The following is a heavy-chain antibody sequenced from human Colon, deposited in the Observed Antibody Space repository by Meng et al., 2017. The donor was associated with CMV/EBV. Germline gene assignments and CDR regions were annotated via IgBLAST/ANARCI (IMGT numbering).Heavy chain of an antibody. Sequence: GGLLRPPGAASGFIFRGYWLTWVRQAPGKGLEWVANIKFDGNDKSYVDSVKGRFTISIDNAKNTLYLQMNNLRAEDTAIYYCARRAPFSIDYSYGLDVWGQGTAVTVSS. V-gene: IGHV3-7*01. D-gene: IGHD3-3*02. CDR1: GFIFRGYW. J-gene: IGHJ6*02. CDR2: IKFDGNDK. CDR3: ARRAPFSIDYSYGLDV.